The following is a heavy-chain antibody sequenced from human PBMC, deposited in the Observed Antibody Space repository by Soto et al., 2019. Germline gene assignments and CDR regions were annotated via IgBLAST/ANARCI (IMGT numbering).Heavy chain of an antibody. V-gene: IGHV1-18*01. Sequence: QVQLVQSGAEVKKPGASVKVSCKASGYTFTSYGISWVRQAPGQGLEWMGWISAYNGNSTSAQKLQGRVTMTTVTSTSTAYVELRSLRSDDTAVYYCARDRVVHNKNNIDYCGQGTLVTVSS. J-gene: IGHJ4*02. CDR3: ARDRVVHNKNNIDY. D-gene: IGHD2-21*01. CDR1: GYTFTSYG. CDR2: ISAYNGNS.